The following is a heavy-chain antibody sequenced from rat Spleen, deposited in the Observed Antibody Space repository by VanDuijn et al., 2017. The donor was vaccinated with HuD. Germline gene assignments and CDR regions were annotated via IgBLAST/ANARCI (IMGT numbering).Heavy chain of an antibody. J-gene: IGHJ3*01. Sequence: EVQLVESDGGLVQPGRSLKLSCAASGFTLSDHYMAWVRQAPTKGLEWVASINPGGYNTYYRDSVWGRFTVSRYNSKSTLYLQVDSLRFEDTATYYCARQDTSGYSNWFAYWGQGALVTVSS. V-gene: IGHV5-25*01. CDR2: INPGGYNT. CDR3: ARQDTSGYSNWFAY. D-gene: IGHD4-3*01. CDR1: GFTLSDHY.